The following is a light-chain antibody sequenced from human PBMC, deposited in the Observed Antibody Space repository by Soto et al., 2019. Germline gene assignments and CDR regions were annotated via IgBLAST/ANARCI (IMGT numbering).Light chain of an antibody. CDR1: SSNIGGNS. CDR3: GLWDSRLSAYG. Sequence: QSVMTQPPSVSAAPGQKVTISCSGSSSNIGGNSVSWYQQLPGTAPKLLIYDANKRPSGIPDRFSGPESGASATVGITGLQRGGEAEYYCGLWDSRLSAYGFGTGTQLSVL. V-gene: IGLV1-51*01. J-gene: IGLJ1*01. CDR2: DAN.